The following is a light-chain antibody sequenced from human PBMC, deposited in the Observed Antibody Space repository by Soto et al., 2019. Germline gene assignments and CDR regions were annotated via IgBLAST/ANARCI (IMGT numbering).Light chain of an antibody. CDR1: SSDVGGYNY. CDR2: EVN. V-gene: IGLV2-8*01. J-gene: IGLJ1*01. CDR3: SSSAGSSNV. Sequence: QSVLTQPPSASGSPGQSVAISCTGTSSDVGGYNYVSWYQQHPGKAPKLMIYEVNKRPSGVPDRFSGSKSGNTASLTVSGLPAQDEAHYYCSSSAGSSNVLGTGTKVTVL.